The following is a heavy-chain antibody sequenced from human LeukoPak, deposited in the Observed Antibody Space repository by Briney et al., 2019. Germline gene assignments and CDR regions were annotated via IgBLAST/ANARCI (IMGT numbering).Heavy chain of an antibody. V-gene: IGHV4-39*07. J-gene: IGHJ4*02. CDR2: IYYSGSS. D-gene: IGHD4-23*01. CDR1: GGSISSSSYY. Sequence: SETLSLTCTVSGGSISSSSYYWGWIRQPPGKGLGWIGSIYYSGSSNYNPSLKSRVTISVDTSKSQFSLKLSSVTAADTAVYYCARTSVITLFDYWGQGTLVTVSS. CDR3: ARTSVITLFDY.